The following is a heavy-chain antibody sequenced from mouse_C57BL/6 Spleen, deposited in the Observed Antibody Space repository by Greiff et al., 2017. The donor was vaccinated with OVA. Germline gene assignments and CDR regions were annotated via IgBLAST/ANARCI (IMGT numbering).Heavy chain of an antibody. CDR1: GYTFTSYW. D-gene: IGHD2-5*01. J-gene: IGHJ2*01. V-gene: IGHV1-50*01. CDR3: ARAYYSNLDY. CDR2: IDPSDSYT. Sequence: QVQLQQPGAELVKPGASVKLSCKASGYTFTSYWMQWVKQRPGPGLEWIGEIDPSDSYTNYNQKFKGKATLTVDTSSSTAYMQLSSLTSEDSAVYYCARAYYSNLDYWGQGTTLTVSS.